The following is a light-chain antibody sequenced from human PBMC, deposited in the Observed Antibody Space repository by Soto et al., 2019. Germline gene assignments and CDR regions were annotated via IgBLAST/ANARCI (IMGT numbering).Light chain of an antibody. V-gene: IGKV1-5*03. Sequence: DIQMTQSPSTLSASVGDRVTITCRASQSISSWLARYQQKPGKAPKLLIYKASSLESGVPSRFSVSGSGTEFTLTISSLQPDDFATYYCQQYNSFPTFGQGTKVEIK. J-gene: IGKJ1*01. CDR3: QQYNSFPT. CDR2: KAS. CDR1: QSISSW.